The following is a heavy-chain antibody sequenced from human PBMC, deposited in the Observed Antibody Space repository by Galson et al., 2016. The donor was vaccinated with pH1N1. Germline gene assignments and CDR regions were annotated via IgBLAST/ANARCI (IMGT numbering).Heavy chain of an antibody. D-gene: IGHD4-17*01. V-gene: IGHV5-51*01. Sequence: QSGAEVKKPGESLKISCKGSGYWFSSSWIGWVRQMPGKGLEWMGIIHLGGSHIRYSPSFQGQVTISADKSINIVSLQWSSLKASDTAMYYCARQNDYGGYRGEAFDIWGQGTMVTVSS. CDR1: GYWFSSSW. CDR2: IHLGGSHI. CDR3: ARQNDYGGYRGEAFDI. J-gene: IGHJ3*02.